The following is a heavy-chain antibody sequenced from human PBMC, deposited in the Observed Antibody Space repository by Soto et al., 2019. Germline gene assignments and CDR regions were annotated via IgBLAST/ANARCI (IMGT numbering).Heavy chain of an antibody. V-gene: IGHV3-48*02. J-gene: IGHJ6*02. Sequence: GGSVRLSCAGSGFTFGTYSMNWVRQAAWEGLEWIAYISYDSDTIQYADSVKGRFTISRDNAKNSLYMQMNSLRDEDTAVYYCARLYYDYVWGQGTKLTVSS. CDR3: ARLYYDYV. CDR2: ISYDSDTI. D-gene: IGHD3-3*01. CDR1: GFTFGTYS.